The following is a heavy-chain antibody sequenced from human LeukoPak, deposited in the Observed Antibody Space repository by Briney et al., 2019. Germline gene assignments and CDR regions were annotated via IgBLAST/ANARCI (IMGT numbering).Heavy chain of an antibody. CDR1: GFTFSSYA. V-gene: IGHV3-21*01. CDR2: ISNSSPNI. CDR3: ARGLGYSYGCDAFDI. Sequence: GGSLRLSCAASGFTFSSYAMHWVRQAPGKGLEWVSSISNSSPNIYYADSVKGRFTISRDSAKDSLFLQMNSLRAEDTAVYYCARGLGYSYGCDAFDIWGQGTMVTVSS. D-gene: IGHD5-18*01. J-gene: IGHJ3*02.